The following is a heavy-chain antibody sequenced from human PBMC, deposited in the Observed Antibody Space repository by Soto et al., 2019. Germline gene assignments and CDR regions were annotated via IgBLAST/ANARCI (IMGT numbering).Heavy chain of an antibody. J-gene: IGHJ5*02. V-gene: IGHV4-59*01. Sequence: SETLSLTCTVSGGSISSYYWSWIRQPPGKGLEWIGYIYYSGSTNYNPSPKSRVTISVDTSKNQFSLKLSSVTAADTAVYYCAREGGGSWDNWFDPWGQGTLVTVSS. CDR2: IYYSGST. D-gene: IGHD2-15*01. CDR3: AREGGGSWDNWFDP. CDR1: GGSISSYY.